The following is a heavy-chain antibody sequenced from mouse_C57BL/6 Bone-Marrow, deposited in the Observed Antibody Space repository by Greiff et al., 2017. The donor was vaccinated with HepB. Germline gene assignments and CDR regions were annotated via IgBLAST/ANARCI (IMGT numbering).Heavy chain of an antibody. CDR1: GFSLTSYG. D-gene: IGHD2-3*01. Sequence: QVQLQQSGPGLVQPSQSLSITCTVSGFSLTSYGVHWVRQSPGKGLEWLGVIWGVGSTNYNSALKSRLSISKDNSKSQVFLKMNSLQTDDTAMYYCAIDGYYGGAMDYWGQGTSVTVSS. CDR2: IWGVGST. J-gene: IGHJ4*01. V-gene: IGHV2-6*01. CDR3: AIDGYYGGAMDY.